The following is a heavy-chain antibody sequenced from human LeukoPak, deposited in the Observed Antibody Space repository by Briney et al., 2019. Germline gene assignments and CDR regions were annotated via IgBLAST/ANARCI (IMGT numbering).Heavy chain of an antibody. Sequence: PGGSLRLSCPASGFTFSAYTMSWVRQAPGKGLDWFSSVSPSGGSTFYGDSVKGRATISRDNAKNSLYLEMSSVRAEDTAVYFCVRDALGQSGAGGYWGQGTLVTVSS. D-gene: IGHD3-10*01. V-gene: IGHV3-21*01. CDR1: GFTFSAYT. CDR2: VSPSGGST. J-gene: IGHJ4*02. CDR3: VRDALGQSGAGGY.